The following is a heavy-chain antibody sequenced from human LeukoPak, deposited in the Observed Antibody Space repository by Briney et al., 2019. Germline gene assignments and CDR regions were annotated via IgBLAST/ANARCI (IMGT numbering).Heavy chain of an antibody. CDR3: AREVWRGNRRSSSWFDY. Sequence: SVKVSCKASGGTFSSYAISWVRQAPGQGLEWMRGIIPIFGTANYAQKFQGRVTITADKSTSTAYMELSSLRSEDTAVYYCAREVWRGNRRSSSWFDYWGQGTLVTVSS. J-gene: IGHJ4*02. D-gene: IGHD6-13*01. CDR1: GGTFSSYA. V-gene: IGHV1-69*06. CDR2: IIPIFGTA.